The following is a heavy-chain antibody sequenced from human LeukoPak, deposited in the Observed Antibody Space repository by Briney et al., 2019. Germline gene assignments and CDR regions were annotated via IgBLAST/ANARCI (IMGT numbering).Heavy chain of an antibody. D-gene: IGHD3-10*01. CDR3: ARGGLYWFDP. CDR1: GDSISSGRHY. J-gene: IGHJ5*02. V-gene: IGHV4-61*02. Sequence: SETLPLTCTVSGDSISSGRHYWSWIRQPAGKGLEWIGRIHYSGNTKYNPSLNGRLSISVDTSKNQFSLTITPVTAADTAVYYCARGGLYWFDPWGQGTQVTVSS. CDR2: IHYSGNT.